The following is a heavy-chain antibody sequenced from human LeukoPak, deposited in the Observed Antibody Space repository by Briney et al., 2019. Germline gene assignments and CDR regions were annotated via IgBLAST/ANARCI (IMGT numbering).Heavy chain of an antibody. D-gene: IGHD2-21*01. V-gene: IGHV3-23*01. CDR3: AKDTPGGLWLFDY. CDR1: GFTFSSYA. CDR2: ISSSGDST. Sequence: PGGSLRLSCAVSGFTFSSYAMSWVRQAPGKGLDWVSGISSSGDSTGYADSVKRRVTISRDNSKNTLYLQMSSLRAEDTAVYYCAKDTPGGLWLFDYWGQGTLVTVSS. J-gene: IGHJ4*02.